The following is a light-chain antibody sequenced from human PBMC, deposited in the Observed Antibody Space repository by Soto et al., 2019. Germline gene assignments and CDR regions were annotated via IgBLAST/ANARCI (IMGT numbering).Light chain of an antibody. J-gene: IGKJ2*03. V-gene: IGKV3-15*01. Sequence: TQSPATLSVSLGEEVSLSCRASQSVGPNLAWYQQRPGQAPRLLIHWGSTRANGVPARFRGSGRGTDFTLTISNLQSEDLAGYYCQQYENWPPYSFGQGTRLEIK. CDR1: QSVGPN. CDR2: WGS. CDR3: QQYENWPPYS.